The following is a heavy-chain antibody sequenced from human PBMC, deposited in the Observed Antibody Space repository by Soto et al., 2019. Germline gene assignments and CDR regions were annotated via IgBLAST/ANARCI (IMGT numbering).Heavy chain of an antibody. CDR3: VRHYGWSSDY. Sequence: GGSLRLSCAASGFTFGTYWMSWVRQAPGKGLEWVAKINQDGSEKYYVDSMKGRFTVSTDNAENSLYLQMNSLRAEDTAVYYCVRHYGWSSDYWGQGTLVTVSS. J-gene: IGHJ4*02. CDR1: GFTFGTYW. D-gene: IGHD6-19*01. CDR2: INQDGSEK. V-gene: IGHV3-7*01.